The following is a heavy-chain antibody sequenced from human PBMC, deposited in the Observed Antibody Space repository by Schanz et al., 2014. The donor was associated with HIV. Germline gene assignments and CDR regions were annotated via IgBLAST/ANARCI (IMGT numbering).Heavy chain of an antibody. CDR2: IWYDGSNK. CDR3: ARENPLYYYLHGGPFDI. J-gene: IGHJ3*02. V-gene: IGHV3-33*01. D-gene: IGHD3-10*01. CDR1: GFTFSNYG. Sequence: QVQLVESGGGVIQPGRSLRLSCAASGFTFSNYGMHWVRQAPGRGLEWVAVIWYDGSNKYQADSVKGRFTTSRDNSRSMLYLHMNSLRVEDTAVYHCARENPLYYYLHGGPFDIWGQGTMVTVSS.